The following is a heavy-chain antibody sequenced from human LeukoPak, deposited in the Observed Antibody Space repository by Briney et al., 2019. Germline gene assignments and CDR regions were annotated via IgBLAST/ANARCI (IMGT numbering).Heavy chain of an antibody. CDR3: ARHLWDGYIE. CDR2: IYTSGST. D-gene: IGHD5-24*01. V-gene: IGHV4-4*09. J-gene: IGHJ4*02. CDR1: GGSISSYY. Sequence: SGTLSLTCTVSGGSISSYYWSWIRQPPGKGLEWIGYIYTSGSTNYNPSLKSRVTISVDTSKNQFSLKLSSVTAADTAVYYCARHLWDGYIEWGQGTLVTVSS.